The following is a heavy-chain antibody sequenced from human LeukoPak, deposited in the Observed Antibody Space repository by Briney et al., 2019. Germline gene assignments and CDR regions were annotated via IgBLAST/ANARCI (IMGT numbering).Heavy chain of an antibody. V-gene: IGHV1-2*04. Sequence: GASVKVSCKASGYTFTGYYMHWVRQAPGQGLEWMGWINPNSGGTNYAQKFQGWVTMTRDTSTSTAYMELSRLRSDDTAVYYCAREGPATIAVADKGFDYWGQGTLVTVSS. CDR1: GYTFTGYY. J-gene: IGHJ4*02. D-gene: IGHD6-19*01. CDR3: AREGPATIAVADKGFDY. CDR2: INPNSGGT.